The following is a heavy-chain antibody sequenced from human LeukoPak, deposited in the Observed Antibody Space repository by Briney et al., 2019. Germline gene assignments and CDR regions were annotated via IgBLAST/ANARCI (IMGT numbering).Heavy chain of an antibody. CDR3: AKDPQKWESYFDY. D-gene: IGHD1-26*01. CDR2: IRYDGSNK. J-gene: IGHJ4*02. CDR1: GFTFSSYG. Sequence: GGSLRLSCAASGFTFSSYGMHWVRQAPGKGLEWVAFIRYDGSNKYYADSVKGRFTISRDNSKNTLYLQMNSLRAEDTAVYYCAKDPQKWESYFDYWGQGTLVTVSS. V-gene: IGHV3-30*02.